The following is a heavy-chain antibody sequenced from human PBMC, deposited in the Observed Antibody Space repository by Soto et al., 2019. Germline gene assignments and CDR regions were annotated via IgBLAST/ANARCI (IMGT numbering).Heavy chain of an antibody. V-gene: IGHV6-1*01. CDR1: GDSVSSNSSG. J-gene: IGHJ4*01. D-gene: IGHD1-26*01. Sequence: PSQTLSLACSITGDSVSSNSSGCSFVRQSPSRGLEWLGRTYYRSNLYYEYAVSVRGRITINPDTSKNHYSLQLNSVTPEDTAVYFCARGEQYSGRIFDYWGQGTLVTVSS. CDR3: ARGEQYSGRIFDY. CDR2: TYYRSNLYY.